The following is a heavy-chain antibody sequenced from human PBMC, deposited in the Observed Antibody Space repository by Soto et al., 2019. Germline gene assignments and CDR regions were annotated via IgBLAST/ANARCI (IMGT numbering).Heavy chain of an antibody. CDR1: GGSISSGDYY. D-gene: IGHD3-3*01. CDR3: ARWVFGVAATYYYYYGMDV. Sequence: QVQLQESGPGLVKPSQTLSLTCTVSGGSISSGDYYWSWIRQPPGKGLEWIGYIYYSGSTYYNPSLKSRVTISVNTSKNQFSLKLSSVTAADTAVYYCARWVFGVAATYYYYYGMDVWGQGTTVTVSS. V-gene: IGHV4-30-4*01. J-gene: IGHJ6*02. CDR2: IYYSGST.